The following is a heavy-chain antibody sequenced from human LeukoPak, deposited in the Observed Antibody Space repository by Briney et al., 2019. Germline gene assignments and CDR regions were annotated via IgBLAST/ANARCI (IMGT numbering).Heavy chain of an antibody. J-gene: IGHJ4*02. Sequence: GGSLRLSCAASGFTFSSYWTSWVRQAPGKGLEWVANIKQDGSEKYYVDSVKGRFTISRDNAKNSLYLQMNSLRAEDTAVYYCARGGEPPETSFDYWGQGTLVTVSS. CDR3: ARGGEPPETSFDY. V-gene: IGHV3-7*01. D-gene: IGHD3-10*01. CDR2: IKQDGSEK. CDR1: GFTFSSYW.